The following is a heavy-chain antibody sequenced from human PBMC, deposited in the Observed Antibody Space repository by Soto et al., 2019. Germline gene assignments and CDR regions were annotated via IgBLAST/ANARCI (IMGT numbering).Heavy chain of an antibody. V-gene: IGHV3-23*01. CDR2: ISGSGGST. CDR3: AKVYGSGSYPDAFDI. Sequence: PGGSHRLSSAASGGTFITYAMSWVRQAPGKGLEWVSAISGSGGSTYYADSVKGRFTISRDNSKNTLYLQMNSLRAEDTAVYYCAKVYGSGSYPDAFDIWGQGTMVTVSS. J-gene: IGHJ3*02. CDR1: GGTFITYA. D-gene: IGHD3-10*01.